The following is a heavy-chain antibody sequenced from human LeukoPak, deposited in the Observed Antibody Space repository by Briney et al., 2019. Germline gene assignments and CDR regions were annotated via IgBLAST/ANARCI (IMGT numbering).Heavy chain of an antibody. CDR3: GRGSVGFGELNY. D-gene: IGHD3-10*01. CDR1: GFTFSTHA. CDR2: VGVSGGNT. V-gene: IGHV3-23*01. Sequence: GGSLRLSCAASGFTFSTHAMSWVRQAPGKGLEWVSAVGVSGGNTYYADSVKGRFTISRDNSKNTLYLQMNSLRIEDTAVYYCGRGSVGFGELNYWGQGTLVTVSS. J-gene: IGHJ4*02.